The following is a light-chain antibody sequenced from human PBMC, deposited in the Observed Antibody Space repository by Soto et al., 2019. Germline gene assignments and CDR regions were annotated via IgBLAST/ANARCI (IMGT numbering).Light chain of an antibody. CDR3: QSYDSSLSGYVV. J-gene: IGLJ2*01. CDR1: RSNIGAGYD. V-gene: IGLV1-40*01. Sequence: QSVLTQPPSVSGAPGQRVTISCTGSRSNIGAGYDVHWYQQLPGTVPKLLIYGNSKRPSGVPDRFSGSKSGTSASLAITGLQAEDEADYYCQSYDSSLSGYVVFGGGTKLTVL. CDR2: GNS.